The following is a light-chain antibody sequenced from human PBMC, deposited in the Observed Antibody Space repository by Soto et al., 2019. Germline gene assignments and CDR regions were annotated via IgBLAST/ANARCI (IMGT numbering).Light chain of an antibody. CDR2: GNI. CDR3: QSYDSSLSDSRV. J-gene: IGLJ2*01. CDR1: SSNIGAGYD. Sequence: QSVLTQPPSVSGAPGQRVTISCTGSSSNIGAGYDVHWYQQLPGTAPKLLIYGNINRPSGVPDRFSGSKSGTSASLAITVLQAEDEADYFCQSYDSSLSDSRVFGGGTKLTVL. V-gene: IGLV1-40*01.